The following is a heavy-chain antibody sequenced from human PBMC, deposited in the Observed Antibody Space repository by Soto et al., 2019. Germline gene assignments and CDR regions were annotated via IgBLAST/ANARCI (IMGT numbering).Heavy chain of an antibody. CDR1: GGTFSSYA. CDR2: IIPIFGTA. V-gene: IGHV1-69*13. D-gene: IGHD6-13*01. J-gene: IGHJ6*02. Sequence: GASVKVSCKASGGTFSSYAISWVRQAPGQGLEWMGGIIPIFGTANYAQKFQGRVTITADESTSTAYMELSSLRSEETAVYYWAREGAGGYSSSQNYYYYGMDVWGQGTTVTVSS. CDR3: AREGAGGYSSSQNYYYYGMDV.